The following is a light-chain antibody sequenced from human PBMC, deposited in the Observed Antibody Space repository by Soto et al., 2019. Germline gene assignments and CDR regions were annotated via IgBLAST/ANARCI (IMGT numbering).Light chain of an antibody. CDR1: QGISNY. V-gene: IGKV1-27*01. J-gene: IGKJ1*01. CDR3: QKYKSAPRT. Sequence: DIQMTQSPSSLSASVGDRVIITCRASQGISNYLVWYQQKPGKVPKLLIYAASTLQSGVPSRFRGSGSGTDFTLTISSLQPEDVATYCCQKYKSAPRTFGQGTKV. CDR2: AAS.